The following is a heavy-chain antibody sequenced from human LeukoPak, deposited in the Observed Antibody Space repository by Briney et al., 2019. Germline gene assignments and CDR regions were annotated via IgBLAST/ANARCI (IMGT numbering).Heavy chain of an antibody. CDR2: IRYDGSNK. CDR1: GFTFSSYS. CDR3: AKAKDSSGYYRTAEYFQH. V-gene: IGHV3-30*02. Sequence: PGGSLRLSCAASGFTFSSYSMHWVRQAPGKGLEWVAFIRYDGSNKYYADSVKGRFTISRDNSKKTLYLQMNSLRAEDTAVYYCAKAKDSSGYYRTAEYFQHWGQGTLVTVSS. D-gene: IGHD3-22*01. J-gene: IGHJ1*01.